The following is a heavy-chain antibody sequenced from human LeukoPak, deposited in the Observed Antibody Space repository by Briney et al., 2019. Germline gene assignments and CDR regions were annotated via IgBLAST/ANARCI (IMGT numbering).Heavy chain of an antibody. CDR3: ARLGYCSGGSCLTFDY. J-gene: IGHJ4*02. CDR1: GGSISSYY. V-gene: IGHV4-59*01. D-gene: IGHD2-15*01. CDR2: IYYSGST. Sequence: PSETLSLTCAVSGGSISSYYWSWIRQPPGKGLEWIGYIYYSGSTNHNPSLKSRVTISVDTSKNQFSLKLSSVTAADTAVYYCARLGYCSGGSCLTFDYWGQGTLVTVSS.